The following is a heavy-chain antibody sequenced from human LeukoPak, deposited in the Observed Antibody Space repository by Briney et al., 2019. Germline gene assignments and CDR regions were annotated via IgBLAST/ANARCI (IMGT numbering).Heavy chain of an antibody. V-gene: IGHV1-46*01. D-gene: IGHD6-19*01. J-gene: IGHJ4*02. CDR1: GYTFTSYY. CDR3: ARLGIAVAGCDY. CDR2: INPSGGST. Sequence: ASVKVSCKASGYTFTSYYMHWVRQAPGQGPEWMGIINPSGGSTSYAQKFQGRVSMTRDTSTSTVYMDLSSLRSEDTAVYYCARLGIAVAGCDYWGQGTLVTVSS.